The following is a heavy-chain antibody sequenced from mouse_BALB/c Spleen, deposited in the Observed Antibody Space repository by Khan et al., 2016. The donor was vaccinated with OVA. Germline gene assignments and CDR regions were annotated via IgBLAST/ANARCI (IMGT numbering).Heavy chain of an antibody. CDR3: ARSGSISTVVATNFDY. D-gene: IGHD1-1*01. Sequence: EVQLQESGPGLVKPSQSLSLTCTVTGYSITSDYAWNWIRQFPGNKLEWMGYIKYSGSTSYNPSLKSRFSITRDTSKNQFFLPLKSVTTEDTAAYYCARSGSISTVVATNFDYWGQGTTLTVSS. CDR2: IKYSGST. J-gene: IGHJ2*01. V-gene: IGHV3-2*02. CDR1: GYSITSDYA.